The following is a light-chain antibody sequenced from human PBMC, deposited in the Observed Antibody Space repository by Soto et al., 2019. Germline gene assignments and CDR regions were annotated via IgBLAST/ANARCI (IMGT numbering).Light chain of an antibody. CDR3: QQYNNYLMYT. Sequence: EIVLTQSPATLSLSPGERATLSCRASQSVSSYLAWYQQKPGQAPRLLIYDASNRATGIPARFSGSGSGTEFTLTISSLQPDDFATYYCQQYNNYLMYTFGQGTKLEIK. J-gene: IGKJ2*01. CDR2: DAS. V-gene: IGKV3-11*01. CDR1: QSVSSY.